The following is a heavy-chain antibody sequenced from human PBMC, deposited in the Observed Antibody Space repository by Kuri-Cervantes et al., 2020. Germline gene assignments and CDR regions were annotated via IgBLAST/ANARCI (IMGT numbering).Heavy chain of an antibody. CDR2: IYPGDSDT. D-gene: IGHD3-22*01. CDR3: ARQPPYYYDSSGRGGAFDI. Sequence: KVSCKGSGYRFTNYWIGWVRQMPGKGLEWMGVIYPGDSDTRYSPSFQGQVTISADKSISTAYLQWSSLKASDTAMYYRARQPPYYYDSSGRGGAFDIWGQGTMVTVSS. V-gene: IGHV5-51*01. CDR1: GYRFTNYW. J-gene: IGHJ3*02.